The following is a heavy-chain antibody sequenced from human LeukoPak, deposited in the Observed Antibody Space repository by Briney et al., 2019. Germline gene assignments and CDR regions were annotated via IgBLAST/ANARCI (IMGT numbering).Heavy chain of an antibody. CDR3: TTDPIVVVPAAIHYFDY. J-gene: IGHJ4*02. CDR1: GFTLSSYW. D-gene: IGHD2-2*01. Sequence: GGSLRLSCVAPGFTLSSYWMSWVRQAPGKGLEWVGRIKSKTDGGTTDYAAPVKGRFTISRDDSKNTLYLQMNSLKTEDTAVYYCTTDPIVVVPAAIHYFDYWGQGTPVTVSS. CDR2: IKSKTDGGTT. V-gene: IGHV3-15*01.